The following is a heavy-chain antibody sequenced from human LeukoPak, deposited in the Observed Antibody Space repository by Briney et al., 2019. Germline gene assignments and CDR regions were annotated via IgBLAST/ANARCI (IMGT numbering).Heavy chain of an antibody. D-gene: IGHD3-10*01. Sequence: PGGSLKLSCAASGFTFSDHYMDWVRQAPGKGLEWVGRTRNKANSYTTEYAASVKGRFTISRDDSKNSLYLQMNSLKTEDTAVYYCARGRYYYGSGKRKYYYYMDVWGKGTTVTISS. CDR3: ARGRYYYGSGKRKYYYYMDV. J-gene: IGHJ6*03. CDR2: TRNKANSYTT. V-gene: IGHV3-72*01. CDR1: GFTFSDHY.